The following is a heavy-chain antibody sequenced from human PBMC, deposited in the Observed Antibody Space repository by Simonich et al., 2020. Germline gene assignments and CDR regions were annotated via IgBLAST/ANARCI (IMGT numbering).Heavy chain of an antibody. V-gene: IGHV4-39*01. D-gene: IGHD6-13*01. CDR2: IYYSGSN. CDR3: ARHAGFAFDI. J-gene: IGHJ3*02. CDR1: GGSISSSSYY. Sequence: QLQLQESGPGLVKPSETLSLTCTVSGGSISSSSYYWGWIRQPPGKGLEWIGSIYYSGSNYDNPSLKSRVTISEDTSKNQFSLRLSSVTAADTAVYYCARHAGFAFDIWGQGTMVTVSS.